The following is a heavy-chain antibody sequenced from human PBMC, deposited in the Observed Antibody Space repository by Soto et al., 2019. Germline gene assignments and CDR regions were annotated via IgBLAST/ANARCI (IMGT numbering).Heavy chain of an antibody. D-gene: IGHD3-16*01. CDR3: ASTDYDSGAQLYYYALDV. CDR2: INAGNGNT. V-gene: IGHV1-3*01. CDR1: GYTFTSYA. J-gene: IGHJ6*02. Sequence: ASVKVSCKASGYTFTSYAMHWVRQAPGQRLEWMGWINAGNGNTKYSQKFQGRVTMTRDTSTRTVYMELSSLRSEDTAIYYCASTDYDSGAQLYYYALDVWGQGTTVTVSS.